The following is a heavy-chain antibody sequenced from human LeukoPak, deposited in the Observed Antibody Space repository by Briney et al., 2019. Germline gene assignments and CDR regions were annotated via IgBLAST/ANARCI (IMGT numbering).Heavy chain of an antibody. Sequence: GSLRLSCAASGFIFSNYDMHWVRQAPGKGLEWVASLRNDGRSKYYADSVKGRFTISTDNSKNTLHLLMNSLRVEDTAVYYCARDLASTGTQGWFDPWGQGTLVIVSS. D-gene: IGHD6-13*01. V-gene: IGHV3-30*02. CDR3: ARDLASTGTQGWFDP. J-gene: IGHJ5*02. CDR1: GFIFSNYD. CDR2: LRNDGRSK.